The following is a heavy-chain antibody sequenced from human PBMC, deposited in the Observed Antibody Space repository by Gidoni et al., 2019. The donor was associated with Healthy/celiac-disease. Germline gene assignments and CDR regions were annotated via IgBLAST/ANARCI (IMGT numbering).Heavy chain of an antibody. CDR2: ISYDGSNK. CDR1: GCPFSSYG. Sequence: QVQLVESGGGVVQPGRSLRLSGAASGCPFSSYGMHWVRQAPGKGLEWVAVISYDGSNKYYADTVKGRFTISRDNSKNTLYLQMNSLRAEDTAVYYCAKVHSSSWYYFDYWGQGTLVTVSS. D-gene: IGHD6-13*01. J-gene: IGHJ4*02. CDR3: AKVHSSSWYYFDY. V-gene: IGHV3-30*18.